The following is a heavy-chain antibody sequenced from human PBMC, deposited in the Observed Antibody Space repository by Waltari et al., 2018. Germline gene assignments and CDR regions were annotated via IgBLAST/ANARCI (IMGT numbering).Heavy chain of an antibody. V-gene: IGHV3-33*01. J-gene: IGHJ6*02. CDR2: IWYDGSNK. CDR3: ARDLSDYGMDV. CDR1: GFTFSSYG. Sequence: QVQLVESGGGVVQPGRSLRLSCAASGFTFSSYGMPWVRQAPGKGLEWVAVIWYDGSNKYYADSVKGRFTISRDNSKNTLYLQMNSLRVEDTAVYYCARDLSDYGMDVWGQGTTVTVSS.